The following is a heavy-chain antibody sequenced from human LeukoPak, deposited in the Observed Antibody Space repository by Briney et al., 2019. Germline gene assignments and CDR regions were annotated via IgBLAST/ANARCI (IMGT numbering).Heavy chain of an antibody. D-gene: IGHD3-16*01. J-gene: IGHJ5*02. CDR2: IYYSGTT. Sequence: PSETLSLTCTVSGGSIKYYYWTWIRQLPGKGLEWIGYIYYSGTTNYLSSLKNRVTMSVDTSKNQFSLRLTSVTAADTAIYYCVRVSKSGLFDPWGQGTLVTVSS. CDR3: VRVSKSGLFDP. V-gene: IGHV4-59*01. CDR1: GGSIKYYY.